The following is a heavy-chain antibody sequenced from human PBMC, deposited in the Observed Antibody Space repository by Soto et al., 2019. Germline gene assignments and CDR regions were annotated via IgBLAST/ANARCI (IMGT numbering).Heavy chain of an antibody. J-gene: IGHJ5*02. D-gene: IGHD6-13*01. CDR2: ISWNSGSI. Sequence: EVQLVESGGGLVQPGRSLRLSCAASGFTFDDYAMHWVRQAPGKGLEWVSGISWNSGSIGYADSVKGRFTISRDNAKNSLYLQMNSLRAEDTALYYCAKAPARSWYPHSWFDPWGQGTLVTVSS. V-gene: IGHV3-9*01. CDR1: GFTFDDYA. CDR3: AKAPARSWYPHSWFDP.